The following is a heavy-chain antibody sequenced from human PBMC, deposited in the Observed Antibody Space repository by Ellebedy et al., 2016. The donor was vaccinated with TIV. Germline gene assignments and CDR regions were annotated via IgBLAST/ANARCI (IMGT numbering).Heavy chain of an antibody. CDR1: GYVFTAYY. J-gene: IGHJ6*02. V-gene: IGHV1-2*02. D-gene: IGHD6-13*01. CDR2: INPDSGGT. CDR3: ARVRRGSSGMDV. Sequence: ASVKVSCKTSGYVFTAYYIHWVRQAPGQGLEWMGWINPDSGGTNLPQKFQGRVTMTRDTSVNTAYMELSRLESGDTAVYYCARVRRGSSGMDVWGQGTTVTVS.